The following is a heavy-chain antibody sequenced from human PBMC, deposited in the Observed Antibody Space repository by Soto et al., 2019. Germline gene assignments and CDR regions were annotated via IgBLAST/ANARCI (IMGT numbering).Heavy chain of an antibody. CDR2: ISGSGGST. V-gene: IGHV3-23*01. CDR3: ARYSSSGYYSPHDAFDI. D-gene: IGHD3-22*01. Sequence: PGGSLRLSCAASGFTFSSYAMSWVRQAPGKGLEWVSAISGSGGSTYYADSVKGRFTISRDNSKNTLYLQMNSLRAEDTAVYYCARYSSSGYYSPHDAFDIWGQGTMVTVSS. J-gene: IGHJ3*02. CDR1: GFTFSSYA.